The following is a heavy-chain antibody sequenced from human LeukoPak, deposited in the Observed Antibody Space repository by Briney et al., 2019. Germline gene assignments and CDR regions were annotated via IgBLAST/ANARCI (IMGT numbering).Heavy chain of an antibody. V-gene: IGHV3-15*04. CDR1: GFTFSNAW. J-gene: IGHJ4*02. CDR3: TTDRNGFDY. D-gene: IGHD2-8*01. CDR2: IESKTDGGTT. Sequence: GGSLRLSCAASGFTFSNAWMSWVRQAPGKGLEWVGRIESKTDGGTTDYAAPVKGRFTISRDDSKNTLYLQMNSLKTEDTAVYYCTTDRNGFDYWGQGTLVTVSS.